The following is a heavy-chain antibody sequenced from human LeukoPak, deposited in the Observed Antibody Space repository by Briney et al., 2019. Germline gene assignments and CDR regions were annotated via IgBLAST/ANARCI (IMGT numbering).Heavy chain of an antibody. CDR1: GFTFSSYA. V-gene: IGHV3-23*01. D-gene: IGHD1-14*01. CDR2: ISGSGGST. J-gene: IGHJ4*02. CDR3: TRDRSRAEDD. Sequence: GGSLRLSCAASGFTFSSYAMSWVRQAPGKGLEWVSAISGSGGSTYYADSVKGRFTISRDNANNLLYLQMNSLRGEDTAVYYCTRDRSRAEDDWGQGTLVTASS.